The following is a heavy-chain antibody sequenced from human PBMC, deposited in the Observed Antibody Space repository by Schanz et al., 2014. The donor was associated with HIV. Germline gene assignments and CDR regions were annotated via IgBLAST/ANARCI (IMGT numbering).Heavy chain of an antibody. Sequence: QVQVVESGGGVVQPGRSLRLSCAASGFTFSSYGMHWVRQAPGKGLEWVAVIWYDGSSKYYADSVKGPFTISRDNSKNTLYLQMNSLRVEDTAVYYCAKSPIFGDVIFYGMDVWGQGTTVTVSS. CDR2: IWYDGSSK. CDR3: AKSPIFGDVIFYGMDV. CDR1: GFTFSSYG. D-gene: IGHD3-3*02. J-gene: IGHJ6*02. V-gene: IGHV3-33*06.